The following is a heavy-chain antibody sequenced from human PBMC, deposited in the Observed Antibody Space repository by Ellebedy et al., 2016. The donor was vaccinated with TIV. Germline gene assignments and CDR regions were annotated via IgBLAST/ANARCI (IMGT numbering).Heavy chain of an antibody. Sequence: GESLKISXAASGFTFSSYAMSWVRQAPGKGLEWVSAISGSGGSTYYADSVKGRFTISRDNSKNTLYLQMNSLRAEDTAVYYCARDLVGSGSYWGYWGQGTLVTVSS. CDR3: ARDLVGSGSYWGY. CDR1: GFTFSSYA. CDR2: ISGSGGST. V-gene: IGHV3-23*01. D-gene: IGHD3-10*01. J-gene: IGHJ4*02.